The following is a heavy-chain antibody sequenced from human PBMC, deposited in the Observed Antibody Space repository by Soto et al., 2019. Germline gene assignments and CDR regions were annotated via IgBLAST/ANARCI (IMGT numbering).Heavy chain of an antibody. CDR2: ISYDGSNK. CDR1: GFTFSSYG. CDR3: AKVRTIFGVVIRPMDY. J-gene: IGHJ4*02. V-gene: IGHV3-30*18. D-gene: IGHD3-3*01. Sequence: QVQLVESGGGVVQPGRSLRLSCAASGFTFSSYGMHWVRQAPGKGLEWVAVISYDGSNKYYADSVKGRFTISRDNSKNTLYLQMSSLRAEDTAVYYCAKVRTIFGVVIRPMDYWGQGTLVTVSS.